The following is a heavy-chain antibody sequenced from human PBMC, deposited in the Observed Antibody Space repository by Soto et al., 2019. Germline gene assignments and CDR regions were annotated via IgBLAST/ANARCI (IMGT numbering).Heavy chain of an antibody. Sequence: PSETLSLTCTVSDASISSPYWWTWVRQAPGKGLEWVSSISSSSSYIYYADSVKGRFTISRDNAKNSLYLQMDSLRAEDTAVYYCARESYSSLYWGQGTLVTVSS. CDR3: ARESYSSLY. CDR2: ISSSSSYI. J-gene: IGHJ4*02. D-gene: IGHD2-21*01. V-gene: IGHV3-21*06. CDR1: DASISSPYW.